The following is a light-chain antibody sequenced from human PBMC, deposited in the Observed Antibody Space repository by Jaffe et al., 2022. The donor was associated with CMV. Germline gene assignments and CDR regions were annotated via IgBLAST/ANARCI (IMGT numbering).Light chain of an antibody. J-gene: IGKJ1*01. CDR2: SAS. Sequence: DIQMTQSPSSLSASVGDRVTITCRASQNIFSYLNWYQQKPGKAPKFLIYSASSLQSGVPARFSGSGSGTDFTLTISSLQPEDFATYYCQQTYSAPRFGQGTRVEI. V-gene: IGKV1-39*01. CDR3: QQTYSAPR. CDR1: QNIFSY.